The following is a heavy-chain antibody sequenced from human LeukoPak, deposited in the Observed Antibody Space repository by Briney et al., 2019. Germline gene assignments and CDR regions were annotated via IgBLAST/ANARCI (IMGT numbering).Heavy chain of an antibody. CDR2: IKHNGDEL. V-gene: IGHV3-7*01. Sequence: PGGSLRLSCAASGFTFSSYWMTWVRQAPGKGLEWVANIKHNGDELNYVDSVEDRFTISRDNAKNSLYLNMTGLRAEDTAVYYCARELRTFDSWGQGTLVTVSS. CDR3: ARELRTFDS. CDR1: GFTFSSYW. J-gene: IGHJ4*02. D-gene: IGHD3-16*01.